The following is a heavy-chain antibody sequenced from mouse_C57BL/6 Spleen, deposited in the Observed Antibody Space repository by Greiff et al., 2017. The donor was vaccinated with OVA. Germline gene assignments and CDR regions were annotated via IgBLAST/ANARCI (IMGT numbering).Heavy chain of an antibody. CDR1: GYTFTSYW. Sequence: VQGVESGAELVKPGASVKLSCKASGYTFTSYWMQWVKQRPGQGLEWIGEIDPSDSYTNYNQKFKGKATLTVDTSSSTAYMQLSSLTSEDSAVYYCARSDSKGAMDYWGQGTSVTVSS. CDR3: ARSDSKGAMDY. D-gene: IGHD2-5*01. V-gene: IGHV1-50*01. J-gene: IGHJ4*01. CDR2: IDPSDSYT.